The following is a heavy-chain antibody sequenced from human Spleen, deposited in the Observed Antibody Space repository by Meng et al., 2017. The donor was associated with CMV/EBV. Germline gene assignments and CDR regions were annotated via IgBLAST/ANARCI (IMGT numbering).Heavy chain of an antibody. V-gene: IGHV3-53*05. CDR3: ARDRRGQYDILTGFFGAWWFDP. CDR2: LYSGDNT. J-gene: IGHJ5*02. Sequence: GGSLRLSCAASGFSVSSNYMSWVRQAPGKGLEWVSLLYSGDNTDYAESVKGRFTISRDNSKNTLYLQMNSLRIEDTAVYYCARDRRGQYDILTGFFGAWWFDPWGQGTQVTVSS. CDR1: GFSVSSNY. D-gene: IGHD3-9*01.